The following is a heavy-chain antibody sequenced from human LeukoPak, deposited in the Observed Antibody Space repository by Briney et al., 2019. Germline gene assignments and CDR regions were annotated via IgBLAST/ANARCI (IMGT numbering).Heavy chain of an antibody. CDR2: INHSGST. CDR3: ARGRHYYGSGSSLMYYFDY. Sequence: SETLSLTCAVYGGSFSGYYWSWIRQPPGKGLEWIGEINHSGSTNYNPSLKSRVTISVDTSKNQFSLKLSSVTAADTAVYYCARGRHYYGSGSSLMYYFDYWAREPWSPSPQ. J-gene: IGHJ4*02. D-gene: IGHD3-10*01. V-gene: IGHV4-34*01. CDR1: GGSFSGYY.